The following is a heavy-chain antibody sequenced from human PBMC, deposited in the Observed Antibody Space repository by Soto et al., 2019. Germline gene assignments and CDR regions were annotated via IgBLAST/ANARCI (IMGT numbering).Heavy chain of an antibody. Sequence: SETLSLTCTVSGGSISSYYWSWIRQHAEKGLEWIGRIYSSGTTNYNPSLKSRVTMSVDTSKNQFSLKLSSVTAADTAVYYCARDVVNYYDSSGYFDYWGRGTLVTVSS. D-gene: IGHD3-22*01. CDR1: GGSISSYY. J-gene: IGHJ4*02. CDR3: ARDVVNYYDSSGYFDY. V-gene: IGHV4-4*07. CDR2: IYSSGTT.